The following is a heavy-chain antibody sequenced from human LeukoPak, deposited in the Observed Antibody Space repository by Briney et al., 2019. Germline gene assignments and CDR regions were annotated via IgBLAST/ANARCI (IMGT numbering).Heavy chain of an antibody. CDR3: ARGAMAFYYYYGMDV. Sequence: SETLSLTCTVSGGSISSYYWSWIRQPPGKGLEWIGYIYYSGSTNYNPSLKSRVTISVDTSKNQFSLKLSSVTAADTAGYYCARGAMAFYYYYGMDVWGQGTTVTVSS. V-gene: IGHV4-59*13. D-gene: IGHD5-18*01. CDR2: IYYSGST. CDR1: GGSISSYY. J-gene: IGHJ6*02.